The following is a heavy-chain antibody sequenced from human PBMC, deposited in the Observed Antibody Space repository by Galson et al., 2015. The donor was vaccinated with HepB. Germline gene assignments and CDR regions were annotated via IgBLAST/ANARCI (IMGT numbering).Heavy chain of an antibody. CDR2: ISGSGGST. J-gene: IGHJ4*02. CDR1: GFTFNNYA. CDR3: AKDKSMTTVVKPTHFDY. D-gene: IGHD4-23*01. V-gene: IGHV3-23*01. Sequence: SLRLSCAASGFTFNNYAMSWVRQAPGKGLEWVSAISGSGGSTYYADSVKGRFTISRDNSKNTLYLQMNSLRAEDTAVYYCAKDKSMTTVVKPTHFDYWGQGTLVTVSS.